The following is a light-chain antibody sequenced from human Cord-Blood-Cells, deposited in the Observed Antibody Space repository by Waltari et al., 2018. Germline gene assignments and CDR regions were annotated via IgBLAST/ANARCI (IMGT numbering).Light chain of an antibody. CDR2: DNN. CDR1: SSNIGNYY. CDR3: GTWDSSLSAGV. J-gene: IGLJ3*02. Sequence: QSVLTQPPSVSAAPAQQVTISCSGSSSNIGNYYLSWYQQLPGTAPKLLIYDNNKRPSGIPDRFSGSKSGTSATLGITGLQTGDEADYYCGTWDSSLSAGVFGGGTKLTVL. V-gene: IGLV1-51*01.